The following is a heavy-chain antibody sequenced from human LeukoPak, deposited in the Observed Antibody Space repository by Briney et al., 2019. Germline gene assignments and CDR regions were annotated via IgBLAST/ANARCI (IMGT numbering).Heavy chain of an antibody. CDR3: ARGPRGP. CDR1: GFTFRDYY. J-gene: IGHJ3*01. Sequence: PGGSLRLSCAASGFTFRDYYMSWIRQPPGKGLEWIGEINHSGSTNYNPSLKSRVTISVDTSKNQFSLKLSSVTAADTAVYYCARGPRGPWGQGTMVTVSS. V-gene: IGHV4-34*01. D-gene: IGHD3-10*01. CDR2: INHSGST.